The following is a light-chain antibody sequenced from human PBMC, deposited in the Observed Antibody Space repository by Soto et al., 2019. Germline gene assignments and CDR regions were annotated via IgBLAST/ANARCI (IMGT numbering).Light chain of an antibody. V-gene: IGKV1-39*01. CDR3: QQSYSTPPWT. J-gene: IGKJ1*01. CDR2: AAA. Sequence: DIQMTQSPSSLSASVGDRVTITCRASQSIDNYLNWYQQKPGNAPKALIYAAASLQSGVPSRFSGSGSGTDFTLTISSLQPEEFATYFCQQSYSTPPWTFGQGTKVDIK. CDR1: QSIDNY.